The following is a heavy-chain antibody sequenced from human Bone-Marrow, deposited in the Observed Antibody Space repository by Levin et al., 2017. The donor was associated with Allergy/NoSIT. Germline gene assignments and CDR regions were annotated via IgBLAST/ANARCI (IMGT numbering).Heavy chain of an antibody. Sequence: ASVKVSCAASGFTFNNYWMHWVRQVPGKGLVWLSRINSDGSSTTYADSVQDRFTISRDNAKNTLYLQMDSLKPEDTAVYYCTRDSDWLVVPFDYWGQGTLVTVSS. CDR2: INSDGSST. CDR3: TRDSDWLVVPFDY. J-gene: IGHJ4*02. CDR1: GFTFNNYW. V-gene: IGHV3-74*01. D-gene: IGHD2-8*02.